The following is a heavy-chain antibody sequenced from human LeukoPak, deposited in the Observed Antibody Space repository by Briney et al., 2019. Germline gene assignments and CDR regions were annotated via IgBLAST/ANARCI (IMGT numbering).Heavy chain of an antibody. Sequence: ASVKVSCKASGYTFTSYGISWVRQAPGQGLEWMGWISAYNGNTNYAQKLQGRVTMTTDTSTSTAYMELRSLRSDDTAVYYCARDGGPRPDYDCVWGSLGYWGQGTLVTVSS. V-gene: IGHV1-18*01. CDR3: ARDGGPRPDYDCVWGSLGY. CDR1: GYTFTSYG. D-gene: IGHD3-16*01. CDR2: ISAYNGNT. J-gene: IGHJ4*02.